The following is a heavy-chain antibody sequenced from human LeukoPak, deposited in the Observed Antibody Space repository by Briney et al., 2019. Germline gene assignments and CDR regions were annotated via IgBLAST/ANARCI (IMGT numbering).Heavy chain of an antibody. Sequence: ASVKVSCKASGYTFTGYYMHWVRQAPGQGLEWMGWINPNSGGTNYAQKFQGRVTMTRDTSISTAYMELSRVRSDDTAVYYCARGDIPYYYDSSGYYPGYYWGQGTLVTVSS. V-gene: IGHV1-2*02. CDR3: ARGDIPYYYDSSGYYPGYY. CDR2: INPNSGGT. CDR1: GYTFTGYY. D-gene: IGHD3-22*01. J-gene: IGHJ4*02.